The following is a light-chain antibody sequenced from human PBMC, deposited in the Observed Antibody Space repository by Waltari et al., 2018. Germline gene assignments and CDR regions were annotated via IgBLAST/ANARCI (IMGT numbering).Light chain of an antibody. CDR1: QSVSSN. J-gene: IGKJ4*01. CDR3: QQYNNWPLT. CDR2: GAS. Sequence: EIVMTQSAATLSVSPGERATLSCRASQSVSSNLAWYQQKPGQTPRLLIYGASTRATDIPARFSGSVSGTEFTLTISSLQSEDFAVYYCQQYNNWPLTFGGGTKVEIK. V-gene: IGKV3-15*01.